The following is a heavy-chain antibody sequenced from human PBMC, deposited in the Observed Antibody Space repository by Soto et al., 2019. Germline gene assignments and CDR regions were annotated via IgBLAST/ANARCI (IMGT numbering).Heavy chain of an antibody. J-gene: IGHJ5*02. CDR2: IKSKTDGGTT. V-gene: IGHV3-15*01. CDR3: TTDSGSYSRSNWFDP. Sequence: VGSLRLSCAASGFTFSNAWMSWVRQAPGKGLEWVGRIKSKTDGGTTDYAAPGKGRFTFSRDDSKNTLYLQMNSLKTEDTAVYYCTTDSGSYSRSNWFDPWGQGTLVTVS. CDR1: GFTFSNAW. D-gene: IGHD1-26*01.